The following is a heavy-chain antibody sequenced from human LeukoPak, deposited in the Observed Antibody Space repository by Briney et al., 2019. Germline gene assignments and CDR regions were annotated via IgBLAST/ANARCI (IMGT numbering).Heavy chain of an antibody. CDR1: GGTFSSYA. CDR3: AKYTPIWGPFYYYYYMDV. D-gene: IGHD2-2*02. Sequence: SVKVSCKASGGTFSSYAISWVRQAPGQGLEWMGGIIPIFGTANYAQKFQGRVTITADKSTSTAYMELSSLRAEDTAVYYCAKYTPIWGPFYYYYYMDVWGKGTTVTISS. CDR2: IIPIFGTA. V-gene: IGHV1-69*06. J-gene: IGHJ6*03.